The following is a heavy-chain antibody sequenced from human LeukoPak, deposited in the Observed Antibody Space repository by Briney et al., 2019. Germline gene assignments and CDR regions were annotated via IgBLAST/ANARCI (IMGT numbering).Heavy chain of an antibody. CDR1: EVTFSTYT. CDR2: IFSST. D-gene: IGHD4/OR15-4a*01. J-gene: IGHJ4*02. CDR3: ARRAGAYSHPYDY. Sequence: GGSLRLSCAASEVTFSTYTMTWVRQAPGKGLEWVSFIFSSTHYSDSVKGRFTISRDNSKNTLYLQMNSLRAEDTAVYYCARRAGAYSHPYDYWGQGTLVTVSS. V-gene: IGHV3-53*01.